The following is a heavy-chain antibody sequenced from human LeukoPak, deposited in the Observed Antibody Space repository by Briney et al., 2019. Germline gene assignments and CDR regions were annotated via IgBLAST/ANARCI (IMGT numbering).Heavy chain of an antibody. J-gene: IGHJ4*02. CDR2: ISGSDIT. Sequence: SGGSLRLPCAASGFTLSNYAMSWVRQASGKGLEWVSSISGSDITYYPDSVKGRFTISRDNSKNMLHLQMNSLRAEDTAVYYCAKRPGSAAGGTFDYWGQGTLVTVSS. CDR3: AKRPGSAAGGTFDY. V-gene: IGHV3-23*01. CDR1: GFTLSNYA. D-gene: IGHD6-13*01.